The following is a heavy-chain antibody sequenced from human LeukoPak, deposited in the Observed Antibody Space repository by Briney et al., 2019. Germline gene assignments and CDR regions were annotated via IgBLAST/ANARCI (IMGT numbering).Heavy chain of an antibody. D-gene: IGHD2/OR15-2a*01. CDR2: INHSGST. CDR3: ARAGVISDY. CDR1: GGSFSGYY. Sequence: SETLSLTCAVYGGSFSGYYWSWIRQPPVKGLEWIGEINHSGSTNYNPSLKSRVTISVDTSKNQFSLKLSSVTAADTAVYYCARAGVISDYWGQGTLVTVSS. J-gene: IGHJ4*02. V-gene: IGHV4-34*01.